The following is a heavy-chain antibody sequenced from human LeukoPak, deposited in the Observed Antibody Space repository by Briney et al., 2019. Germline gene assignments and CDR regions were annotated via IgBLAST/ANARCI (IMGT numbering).Heavy chain of an antibody. CDR1: GGSISSHY. J-gene: IGHJ6*03. D-gene: IGHD6-13*01. V-gene: IGHV4-59*11. CDR3: ARGSSSWYVYMDV. Sequence: SETLSLTCTVSGGSISSHYWSWIRQPPGKGLEWIGYIYYSGSTNYNPSLKSRVTISVDTSKNQFSPKLSSVTAADTAVYYCARGSSSWYVYMDVWGKGTTVTVSS. CDR2: IYYSGST.